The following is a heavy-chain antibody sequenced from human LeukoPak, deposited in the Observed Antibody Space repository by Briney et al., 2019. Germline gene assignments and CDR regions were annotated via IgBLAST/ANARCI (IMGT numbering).Heavy chain of an antibody. Sequence: PGGSLRLSCAASGFTFSNYWMTWVRQAPGKGLEWVANIKQDGSERDYVDSVKGRFTISRDNSKNTLYLQMDSLRAEDTAVNYCVKGSYYESSGHYYFDYWGQGTLATVSS. D-gene: IGHD3-22*01. CDR1: GFTFSNYW. J-gene: IGHJ4*02. CDR2: IKQDGSER. V-gene: IGHV3-7*03. CDR3: VKGSYYESSGHYYFDY.